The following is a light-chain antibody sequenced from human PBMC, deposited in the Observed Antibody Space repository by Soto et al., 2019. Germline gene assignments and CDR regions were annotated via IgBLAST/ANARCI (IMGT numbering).Light chain of an antibody. Sequence: EIVLTHSPATLSLSPGERATLSCRASQSVSRHLAWYQQKPGQAPRLLIYDASTRATGVPDRFSGSGSGTDFTLTISRLEPEDFAVYYCQQYVNSRWTFGRGTKVDIK. CDR1: QSVSRH. J-gene: IGKJ1*01. CDR3: QQYVNSRWT. CDR2: DAS. V-gene: IGKV3-20*01.